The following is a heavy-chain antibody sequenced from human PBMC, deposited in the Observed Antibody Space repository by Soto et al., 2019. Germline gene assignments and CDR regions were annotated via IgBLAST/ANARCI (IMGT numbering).Heavy chain of an antibody. V-gene: IGHV4-34*01. D-gene: IGHD3-10*01. CDR2: INHSGST. CDR3: ASPRFYGNYYGMDV. Sequence: KASETLSLTCAVYGGSFSGYYWSWIRQPPGKGLEWIGEINHSGSTNYNPSLKSRVTISVDTSKNQFSLKLSSVTAADTAVYYCASPRFYGNYYGMDVWGQGTTVTVSS. CDR1: GGSFSGYY. J-gene: IGHJ6*02.